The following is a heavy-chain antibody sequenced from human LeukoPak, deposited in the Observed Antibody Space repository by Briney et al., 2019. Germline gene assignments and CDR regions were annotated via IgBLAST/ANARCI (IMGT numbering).Heavy chain of an antibody. Sequence: SVKVSCKASGGTFSSYTISWVRQAPGQGLEWMGRISPILGIANYAQKFQGRVTITADKSTSTAYMELSSLRSEDTAVYYCASINTVRRHDYWGQGTLVTASS. CDR3: ASINTVRRHDY. CDR2: ISPILGIA. V-gene: IGHV1-69*02. CDR1: GGTFSSYT. D-gene: IGHD4-17*01. J-gene: IGHJ4*02.